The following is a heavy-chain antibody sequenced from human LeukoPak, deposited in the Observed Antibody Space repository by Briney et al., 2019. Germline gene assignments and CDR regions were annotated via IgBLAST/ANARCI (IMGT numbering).Heavy chain of an antibody. CDR1: GFTFSSYT. J-gene: IGHJ4*02. Sequence: GGTLRLSCGASGFTFSSYTMHWVRQAPGKGLEWVTFISYNGSNKYYAYSVKGRFTISRDNSKNTLYLQMNSLKPEDTAVYYCARDPHYDFWSGYFSGRDASYYFDYWGQGTLVTVSS. D-gene: IGHD3-3*01. CDR3: ARDPHYDFWSGYFSGRDASYYFDY. V-gene: IGHV3-30-3*01. CDR2: ISYNGSNK.